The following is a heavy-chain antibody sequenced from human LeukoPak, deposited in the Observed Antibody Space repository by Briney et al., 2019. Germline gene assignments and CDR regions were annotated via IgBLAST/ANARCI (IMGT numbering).Heavy chain of an antibody. CDR1: GGSISSYY. J-gene: IGHJ4*02. V-gene: IGHV4-59*08. CDR3: ARRGYDILTGYSYYFDY. Sequence: PSETLSLTCTVSGGSISSYYWSWIRQPPGKGLEWIGYIYYSGSTNYNPSLKSRVTISVDTSKNQFSLNLTSVTAADTAVYYCARRGYDILTGYSYYFDYWGQGNLVTVSS. D-gene: IGHD3-9*01. CDR2: IYYSGST.